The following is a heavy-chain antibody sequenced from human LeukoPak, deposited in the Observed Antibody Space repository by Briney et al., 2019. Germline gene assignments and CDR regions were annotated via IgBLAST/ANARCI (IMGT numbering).Heavy chain of an antibody. CDR3: ARDFTTMIVYGMYV. J-gene: IGHJ6*02. D-gene: IGHD3-22*01. CDR1: GGTFSSYA. CDR2: INPIYGRA. Sequence: GASVKVSCKASGGTFSSYAISWVRQAPGQGLEWMGGINPIYGRANYAQKFQGRVTITADESTSTEYMEMSSLRSEDTAVYYCARDFTTMIVYGMYVCGQGTTVTVSS. V-gene: IGHV1-69*13.